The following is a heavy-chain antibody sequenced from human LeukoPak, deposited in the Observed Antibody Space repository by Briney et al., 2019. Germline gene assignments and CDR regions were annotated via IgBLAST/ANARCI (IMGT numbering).Heavy chain of an antibody. D-gene: IGHD5-18*01. CDR3: ARDRVRIQLWPTFDY. V-gene: IGHV3-48*03. Sequence: GGSLRLSCAASGFTFSSYEMNWVRQAPGKGLEWVSYISSSGSTIYYADSVKGRFTISRDNAKNSLYLQMNSLRAEDTAVYYCARDRVRIQLWPTFDYWGQGTLVTVSS. CDR2: ISSSGSTI. CDR1: GFTFSSYE. J-gene: IGHJ4*02.